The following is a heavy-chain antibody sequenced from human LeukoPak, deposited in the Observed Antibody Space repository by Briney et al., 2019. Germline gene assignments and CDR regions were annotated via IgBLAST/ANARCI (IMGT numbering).Heavy chain of an antibody. J-gene: IGHJ6*02. CDR2: ISYDGSNK. CDR1: GFTFNDYA. Sequence: GGSLRLSCAASGFTFNDYAMHWVRQAPGKGLEWVAVISYDGSNKYYADSVKGRFTISRDNSKNTLYLQMNSLRAEDTAVYYCARGKQLLWPYYYYGMDVWGQGTTVTVSS. CDR3: ARGKQLLWPYYYYGMDV. V-gene: IGHV3-30*04. D-gene: IGHD2-2*01.